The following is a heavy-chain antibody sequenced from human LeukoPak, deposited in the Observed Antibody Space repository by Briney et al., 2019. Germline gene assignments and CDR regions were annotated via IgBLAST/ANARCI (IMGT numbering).Heavy chain of an antibody. CDR3: ARDRGAPDSFDL. CDR1: GFVVSSNY. CDR2: ISSDGSST. V-gene: IGHV3-74*01. Sequence: GGSLRLSCAASGFVVSSNYMTWVRQAPGKGLVWVSRISSDGSSTTYADSVKGRFTMSRDNARNTLYLQMSSLRAEDTAVYYCARDRGAPDSFDLWGLGTMVTVSS. J-gene: IGHJ3*01. D-gene: IGHD3-10*01.